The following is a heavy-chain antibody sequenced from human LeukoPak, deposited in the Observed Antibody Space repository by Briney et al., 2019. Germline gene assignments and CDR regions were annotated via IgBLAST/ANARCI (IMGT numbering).Heavy chain of an antibody. CDR1: GFTFSSYE. V-gene: IGHV3-48*03. CDR3: ARGYSSGYWLDY. Sequence: GGSLRLSCAASGFTFSSYEMNWIRQAPGKGLEWVSYISSSGSTIYYADSVKGRFTISRDNAKNSLYLQMNSLRAEDTAVYYCARGYSSGYWLDYWGQGTLVTASS. J-gene: IGHJ4*02. CDR2: ISSSGSTI. D-gene: IGHD3-22*01.